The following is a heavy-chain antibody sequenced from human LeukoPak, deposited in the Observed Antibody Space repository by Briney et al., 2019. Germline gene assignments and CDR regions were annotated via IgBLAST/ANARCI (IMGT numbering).Heavy chain of an antibody. D-gene: IGHD3-22*01. J-gene: IGHJ4*02. CDR3: AKAGDFYYDSSGYYYDY. CDR1: GFTFSSYA. V-gene: IGHV3-30-3*01. Sequence: GGSLRLSCAASGFTFSSYAMHWVRQAPGKGLEWVAVISYDGSNKYYADSVKGRFTISRDNSKNTLYLQMNSLRAEDTAVYYCAKAGDFYYDSSGYYYDYWGQGTLVTVSS. CDR2: ISYDGSNK.